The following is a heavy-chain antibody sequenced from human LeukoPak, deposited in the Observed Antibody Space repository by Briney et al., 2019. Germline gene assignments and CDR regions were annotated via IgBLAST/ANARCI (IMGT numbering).Heavy chain of an antibody. D-gene: IGHD2-8*02. Sequence: PGGSLLHSCAAPGYTFSTFAMTWGPQPPGKGLEWVPSIFPSGDELHYADSERRRFHISRDNSNSTLSLQLNSLRAEDAAIYHCGTCRQVLLPFESWGQGTLVTVSS. CDR2: IFPSGDEL. J-gene: IGHJ4*02. V-gene: IGHV3-23*01. CDR1: GYTFSTFA. CDR3: GTCRQVLLPFES.